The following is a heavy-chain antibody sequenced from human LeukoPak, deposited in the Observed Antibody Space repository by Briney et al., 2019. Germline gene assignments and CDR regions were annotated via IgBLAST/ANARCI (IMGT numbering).Heavy chain of an antibody. D-gene: IGHD1-1*01. CDR3: ARVPSWKGYMDV. V-gene: IGHV3-21*01. J-gene: IGHJ6*03. CDR1: GFTFSSYS. CDR2: ISSSSSSI. Sequence: GGSLRLSCAASGFTFSSYSMNWVRQAPGKGLEWVSSISSSSSSIYYADSVKSRFTVSRDNAKNSLYLQMNSLRAEDTAQYYCARVPSWKGYMDVWGKGTTVTVSS.